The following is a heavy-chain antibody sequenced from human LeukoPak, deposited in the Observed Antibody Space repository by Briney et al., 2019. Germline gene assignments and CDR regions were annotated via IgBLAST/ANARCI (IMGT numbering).Heavy chain of an antibody. CDR3: ARDLPQPIKDYYDSSGYYYFDY. V-gene: IGHV4-34*01. Sequence: SETLSLTCAVYGGSFSGYYWSWIRQPPGKGLEWIGEINHSRSINYNPSLKSRVTLPVDRSKNQFSLNLTSVTAADTAVYYCARDLPQPIKDYYDSSGYYYFDYWGQGTLVTVSS. D-gene: IGHD3-22*01. CDR2: INHSRSI. J-gene: IGHJ4*02. CDR1: GGSFSGYY.